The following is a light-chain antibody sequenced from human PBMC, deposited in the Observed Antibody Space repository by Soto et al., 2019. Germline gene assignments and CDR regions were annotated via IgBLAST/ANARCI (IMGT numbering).Light chain of an antibody. CDR1: QYISTY. V-gene: IGKV1-39*01. Sequence: DIQMTQSPSSVSASVGDSVTISCRASQYISTYLSWYQQKPGKAPNLLIYAASILQSGVPSRFSGSGSGTDFTLTISSLQPEDFATYYCQQTYTTPPTFGQGTKVDIK. CDR2: AAS. CDR3: QQTYTTPPT. J-gene: IGKJ1*01.